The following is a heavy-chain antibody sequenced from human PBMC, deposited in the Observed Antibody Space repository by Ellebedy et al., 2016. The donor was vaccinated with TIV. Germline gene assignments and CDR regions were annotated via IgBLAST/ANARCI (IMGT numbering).Heavy chain of an antibody. Sequence: PGGSLRLSCAASGFTFSSYSMNWVRQAPGKGLEWVSSISSSSSYIYYADSVKGRFTISRDNAKNSLYLQMNSLRAEDTAVYYCARGIDDYGDYVAPWFDPWGQGTLVTVSS. CDR3: ARGIDDYGDYVAPWFDP. CDR2: ISSSSSYI. D-gene: IGHD4-17*01. J-gene: IGHJ5*02. V-gene: IGHV3-21*01. CDR1: GFTFSSYS.